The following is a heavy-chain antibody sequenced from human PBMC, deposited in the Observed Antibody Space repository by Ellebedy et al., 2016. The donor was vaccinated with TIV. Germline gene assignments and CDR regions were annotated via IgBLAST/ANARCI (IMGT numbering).Heavy chain of an antibody. CDR1: GDIFTDYY. D-gene: IGHD4-17*01. Sequence: AASVKVSCKTSGDIFTDYYIHWVRQAPGQGLEWMAWINPDSGDTDYAQKFQGRVTVTRDTSISTAYMELSRLRSDDTAVYYCASLPHYGDSGPWGQGTLVTVSS. CDR3: ASLPHYGDSGP. V-gene: IGHV1-2*02. CDR2: INPDSGDT. J-gene: IGHJ5*02.